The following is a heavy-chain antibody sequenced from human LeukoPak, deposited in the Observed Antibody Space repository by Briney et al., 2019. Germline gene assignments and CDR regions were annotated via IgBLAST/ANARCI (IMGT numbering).Heavy chain of an antibody. D-gene: IGHD6-13*01. CDR3: ARTIAAAATDPGYFDY. J-gene: IGHJ4*03. CDR2: IYYSGST. V-gene: IGHV4-59*01. CDR1: GGSISSYY. Sequence: SETLSLTCTVSGGSISSYYWSWIRQPPGMGLEWIGYIYYSGSTNYKPSLKSRVTISVDTSKNQFSLKLSSVTAADTAVYYCARTIAAAATDPGYFDYWGQGTLVTVSS.